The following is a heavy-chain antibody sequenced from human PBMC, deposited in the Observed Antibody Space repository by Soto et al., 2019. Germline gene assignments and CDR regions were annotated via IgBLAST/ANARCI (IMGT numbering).Heavy chain of an antibody. Sequence: QVPLVQSGAEVKKPGASVKVSCKASGYTFTSYGITWVRQAPGPGLEWMGWISAYNGKTNYAQQLQGRVTMTTDTSTSTADMELRSLRYDDTAVYYCAGGLLERWLPPNFDYWGQGTLVTVSS. CDR1: GYTFTSYG. V-gene: IGHV1-18*01. D-gene: IGHD5-12*01. CDR2: ISAYNGKT. CDR3: AGGLLERWLPPNFDY. J-gene: IGHJ4*02.